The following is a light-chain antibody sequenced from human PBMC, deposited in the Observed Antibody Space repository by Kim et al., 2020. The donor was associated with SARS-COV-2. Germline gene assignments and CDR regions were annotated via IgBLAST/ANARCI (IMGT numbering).Light chain of an antibody. V-gene: IGKV3-20*01. CDR2: DAS. Sequence: EIVLTQSPGTLSLSPGERATLSCRASQSVSSSNLAWYQQKPGQPPRLLMYDASSRATGIPDRFSGRGSGTDFTLTISRLEPEDFAVYYCQQYGSTPLTFGGGTKVDIK. J-gene: IGKJ4*01. CDR3: QQYGSTPLT. CDR1: QSVSSSN.